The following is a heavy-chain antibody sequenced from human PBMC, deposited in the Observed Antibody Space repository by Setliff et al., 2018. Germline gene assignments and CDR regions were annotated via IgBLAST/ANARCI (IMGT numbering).Heavy chain of an antibody. Sequence: ASETLSLTCTVSDDSISSRHYYWSWIRQPAGKGLEWLGQIYTSWSTNYNPSLKGRATLSIDASKRQFSLKLTSVTAADTAIYYCARGGTYRYFDYWGQGTLVTVSS. J-gene: IGHJ4*02. CDR1: DDSISSRHYY. CDR2: IYTSWST. CDR3: ARGGTYRYFDY. V-gene: IGHV4-61*09.